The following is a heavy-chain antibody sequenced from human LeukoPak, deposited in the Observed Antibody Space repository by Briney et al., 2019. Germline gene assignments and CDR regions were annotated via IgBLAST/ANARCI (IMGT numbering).Heavy chain of an antibody. CDR1: GFTVSSNY. V-gene: IGHV3-66*01. CDR3: AKATVFRGLFMGKSDF. J-gene: IGHJ4*02. D-gene: IGHD3-10*01. CDR2: IYSDGNT. Sequence: GGSLRLSCAATGFTVSSNYMSWVRQAPGKGLEWVSVIYSDGNTYYADSVKGRFTISRDNSKNTVYLQMNSLRAEDTAVYYCAKATVFRGLFMGKSDFWGQGTLVTVSS.